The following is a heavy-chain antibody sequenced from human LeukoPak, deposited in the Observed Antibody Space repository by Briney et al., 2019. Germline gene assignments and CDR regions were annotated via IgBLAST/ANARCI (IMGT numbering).Heavy chain of an antibody. V-gene: IGHV4-39*07. D-gene: IGHD3-10*01. J-gene: IGHJ4*02. Sequence: PSETLSLTCTVSGGSISSSSYYWGWIRQPPGKGLEWIGSIYYSGSTYYNPSLKSRVTISVDTSKNQFSLKLSSVTAADTAVYYCARTITMVRGVIQGFDYWGQGTLVTVSS. CDR2: IYYSGST. CDR3: ARTITMVRGVIQGFDY. CDR1: GGSISSSSYY.